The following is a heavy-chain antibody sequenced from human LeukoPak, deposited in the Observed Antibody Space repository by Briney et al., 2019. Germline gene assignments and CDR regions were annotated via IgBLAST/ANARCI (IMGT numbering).Heavy chain of an antibody. Sequence: SETLSLTCAVYGGSFSGYYWSWIRQPPGKGLEWIGEINHSGSTNYNPSLKSRVTISVDTSKNQFSLKLSSVTAADTAVYYRARHQISEDYFDYWGQGTLVTVSS. CDR1: GGSFSGYY. J-gene: IGHJ4*02. CDR3: ARHQISEDYFDY. V-gene: IGHV4-34*01. D-gene: IGHD3-3*01. CDR2: INHSGST.